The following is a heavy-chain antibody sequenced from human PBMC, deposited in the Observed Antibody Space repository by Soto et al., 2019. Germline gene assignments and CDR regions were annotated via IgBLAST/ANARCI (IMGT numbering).Heavy chain of an antibody. CDR1: GFTFSNYA. CDR3: AKGSRETTSCCGED. D-gene: IGHD2-2*01. V-gene: IGHV3-23*01. Sequence: PGGSLRLSWSASGFTFSNYAMSLVRQAPGKGLEWVSVISGIGTSTYYADSVKGRFTISRDNSKNTLYLQMKSLRAEDTALSSCAKGSRETTSCCGEDWGQGTMVTVSS. CDR2: ISGIGTST. J-gene: IGHJ4*02.